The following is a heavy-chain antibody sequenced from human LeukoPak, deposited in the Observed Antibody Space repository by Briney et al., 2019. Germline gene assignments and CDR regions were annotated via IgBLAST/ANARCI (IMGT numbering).Heavy chain of an antibody. J-gene: IGHJ4*02. CDR2: ILYDGSNK. D-gene: IGHD1-26*01. CDR1: GFTFSSYG. V-gene: IGHV3-30*18. CDR3: AKDRIGATVDY. Sequence: GGSLRLSCAASGFTFSSYGMHWVRQAPGKGLEWVAVILYDGSNKYYADSVKGRFTISRDNSKNTLYLQMNSLRAEDTAVYYCAKDRIGATVDYWGQGTLVTVSS.